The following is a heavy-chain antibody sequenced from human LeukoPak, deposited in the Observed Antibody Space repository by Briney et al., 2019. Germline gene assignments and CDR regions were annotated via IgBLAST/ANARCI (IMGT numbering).Heavy chain of an antibody. D-gene: IGHD5-18*01. Sequence: GRSLRLSRAASGFTFSSYGMHWVRQAPGKGLEWVAVISYDGSDKYSADSVKGRFTISRDNSKNTLYLQMNSLRAEDTAVYYCAKNAHYQGYSYGGIDYWGQGTLVTVSS. CDR3: AKNAHYQGYSYGGIDY. J-gene: IGHJ4*02. CDR2: ISYDGSDK. CDR1: GFTFSSYG. V-gene: IGHV3-30*18.